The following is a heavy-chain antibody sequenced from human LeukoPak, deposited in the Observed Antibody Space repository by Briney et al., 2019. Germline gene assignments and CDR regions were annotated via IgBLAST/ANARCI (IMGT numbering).Heavy chain of an antibody. CDR1: GGSISSYY. CDR3: ARWYSGRGWYYFDY. J-gene: IGHJ4*02. D-gene: IGHD1-26*01. V-gene: IGHV4-59*08. CDR2: IYYSGST. Sequence: PSETLSLTCTVSGGSISSYYWSWIRQPPGKGLEWIGYIYYSGSTNYNPSLKSRVTISVDTSKNQFSLKLSSVTAADTAVYYCARWYSGRGWYYFDYWGQGTLVTVSS.